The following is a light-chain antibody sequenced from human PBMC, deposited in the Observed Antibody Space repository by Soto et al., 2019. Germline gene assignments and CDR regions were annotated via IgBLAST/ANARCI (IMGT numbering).Light chain of an antibody. V-gene: IGKV3-20*01. CDR3: QQYGSSPAT. CDR2: AAS. CDR1: QSVSSNY. J-gene: IGKJ2*01. Sequence: EIVVTQSPDTLSLSPGEGAALSCRASQSVSSNYLAWYQQRPGQAPRLLIYAASNRAAGIPDRLTGSGSGTDFTLTISRLEPEDFAVYYCQQYGSSPATFGQGTKLEIK.